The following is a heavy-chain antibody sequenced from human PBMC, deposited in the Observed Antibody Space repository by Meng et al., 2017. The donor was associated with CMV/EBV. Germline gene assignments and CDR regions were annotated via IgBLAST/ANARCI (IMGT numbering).Heavy chain of an antibody. CDR3: ARGADIVVVPAATDAFDI. CDR1: GYTFTSYD. Sequence: ASVKVSCKASGYTFTSYDINWVRQATGQGLEWMGWMNPNSGKTGYAQKFQGGVTMTRNTSISTAYMKLSSLRSEDTAVYSCARGADIVVVPAATDAFDIWGQGTMVTVSS. V-gene: IGHV1-8*01. D-gene: IGHD2-2*01. J-gene: IGHJ3*02. CDR2: MNPNSGKT.